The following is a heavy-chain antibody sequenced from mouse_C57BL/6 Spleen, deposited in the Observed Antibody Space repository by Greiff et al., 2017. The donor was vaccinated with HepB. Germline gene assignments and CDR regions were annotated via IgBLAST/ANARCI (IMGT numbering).Heavy chain of an antibody. V-gene: IGHV1-82*01. CDR1: GYAFSSYW. CDR3: ARMTSVVATGYFDV. Sequence: QVQLQQSGPELVKPGASVKISCKASGYAFSSYWMNWVKQRPGKGLEWIGRIYPGDGDTNYNGKFKGKTTLTADKSSSTAYMQLSSLTSEDSAVYFCARMTSVVATGYFDVWGTGTTVTVSS. D-gene: IGHD1-1*01. CDR2: IYPGDGDT. J-gene: IGHJ1*03.